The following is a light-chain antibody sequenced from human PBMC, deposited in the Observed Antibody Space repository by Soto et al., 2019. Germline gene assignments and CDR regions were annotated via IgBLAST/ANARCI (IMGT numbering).Light chain of an antibody. J-gene: IGKJ4*01. CDR3: QQRSDWPPSLT. CDR1: QSVTKS. Sequence: EIVLTRSPATLSLSPGERATLSCRASQSVTKSLAWYQQKPGQAPRLLIFATSHRATDIPTRFSGSGSETDFTLTISSLEPEDFAVYYCQQRSDWPPSLTFGGGTKVEIK. V-gene: IGKV3-11*01. CDR2: ATS.